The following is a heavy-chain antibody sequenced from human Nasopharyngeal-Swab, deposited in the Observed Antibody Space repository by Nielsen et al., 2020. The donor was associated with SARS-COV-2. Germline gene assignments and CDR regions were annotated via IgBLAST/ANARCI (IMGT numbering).Heavy chain of an antibody. D-gene: IGHD3-22*01. J-gene: IGHJ6*02. Sequence: GGSLRLSCAASGFTLSSYSMNWVRQAPGKGLEWVSSISSSSSYIFYADSVKGRFTISRDNAKNTLYLQMNSLRAEDTAVYYCARVPDSSGYYDYYGMDVWGQGTTVTVSS. CDR1: GFTLSSYS. V-gene: IGHV3-21*04. CDR2: ISSSSSYI. CDR3: ARVPDSSGYYDYYGMDV.